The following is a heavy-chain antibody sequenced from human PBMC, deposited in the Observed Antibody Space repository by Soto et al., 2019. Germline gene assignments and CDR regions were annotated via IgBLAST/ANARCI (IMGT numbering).Heavy chain of an antibody. D-gene: IGHD2-8*01. V-gene: IGHV3-23*01. CDR1: GFTISSHA. J-gene: IGHJ6*02. Sequence: GGSLRLSCAASGFTISSHAMSWVRQAPGKGLEWVASISGTGDGTYYGDSVKGRFTISKDRSSSTLYLEMNNLRGEDTAVYFCTKSRKGILMVYGFGGMDLLGQGTTVTVSS. CDR2: ISGTGDGT. CDR3: TKSRKGILMVYGFGGMDL.